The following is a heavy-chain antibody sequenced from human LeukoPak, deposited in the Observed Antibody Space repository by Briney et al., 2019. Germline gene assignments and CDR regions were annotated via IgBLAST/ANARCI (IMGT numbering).Heavy chain of an antibody. D-gene: IGHD2-2*02. CDR2: INHSGST. V-gene: IGHV4-34*01. Sequence: SETLSLTCAVYGGSFSGYYWSWIRQPPGKGLEWIGEINHSGSTNYNPSLKSRVTISVDTSKNQFSLKLSSVTAADTAAYYCARGGYCSSTSCYTWYYYYGMDVWGQGTTVTVSS. CDR1: GGSFSGYY. J-gene: IGHJ6*02. CDR3: ARGGYCSSTSCYTWYYYYGMDV.